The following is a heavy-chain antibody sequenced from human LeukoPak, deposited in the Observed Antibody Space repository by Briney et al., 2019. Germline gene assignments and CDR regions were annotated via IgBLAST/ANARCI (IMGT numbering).Heavy chain of an antibody. Sequence: ASVKVSYKASGGTFSSYAISWVRQAPGQGLEWMGGIIPIFGTANYAQKFQGRVTITTDESTSTAYMELSSLRSEDTAVYYCARGNRYYYYMDVWGKGTTVTVSS. CDR1: GGTFSSYA. CDR3: ARGNRYYYYMDV. CDR2: IIPIFGTA. J-gene: IGHJ6*03. D-gene: IGHD1-14*01. V-gene: IGHV1-69*05.